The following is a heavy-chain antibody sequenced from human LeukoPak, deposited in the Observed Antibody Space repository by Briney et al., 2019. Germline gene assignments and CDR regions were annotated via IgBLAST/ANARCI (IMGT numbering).Heavy chain of an antibody. Sequence: GSLRLSCAASGFTFSSYAMSWVRQAPGKGLEWVSAISGSGGSTYYADSVKGRFTISRDNSKNTLYLQMNSLRAEDTAVYYCAKDWGRMTTVALDAFDIWGQGTMVTVSS. V-gene: IGHV3-23*01. CDR3: AKDWGRMTTVALDAFDI. CDR2: ISGSGGST. CDR1: GFTFSSYA. J-gene: IGHJ3*02. D-gene: IGHD4-23*01.